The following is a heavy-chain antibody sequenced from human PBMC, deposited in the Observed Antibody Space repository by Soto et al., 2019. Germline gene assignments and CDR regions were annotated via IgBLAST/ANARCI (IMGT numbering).Heavy chain of an antibody. CDR3: ARRYGSCFDY. CDR2: IYYSGNT. J-gene: IGHJ4*02. CDR1: GGSISSYY. D-gene: IGHD5-18*01. Sequence: QVQLQESGPGLVKHSETLSLTCTVSGGSISSYYWSWIRQPPGKGLELIGYIYYSGNTNYNPSLKIRVTSSVDTSKNQFSLKLSSVTAADTAMYYCARRYGSCFDYSGQGTLVTVSS. V-gene: IGHV4-59*08.